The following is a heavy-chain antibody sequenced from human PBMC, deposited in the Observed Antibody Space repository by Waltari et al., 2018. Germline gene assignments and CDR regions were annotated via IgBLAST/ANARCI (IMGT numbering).Heavy chain of an antibody. CDR2: IWYDGSNK. D-gene: IGHD3-16*01. V-gene: IGHV3-33*01. CDR3: ARGSLGNDY. J-gene: IGHJ4*02. Sequence: QVQLVESGGGVVQPGRSLRLSCAASGFTFSSYGMHWVRQAPGKGLELVAVIWYDGSNKYYADSVKGRFTISRDNSKNTLYLQMNSLRAEDTAVYYCARGSLGNDYWGQGTLVTVSS. CDR1: GFTFSSYG.